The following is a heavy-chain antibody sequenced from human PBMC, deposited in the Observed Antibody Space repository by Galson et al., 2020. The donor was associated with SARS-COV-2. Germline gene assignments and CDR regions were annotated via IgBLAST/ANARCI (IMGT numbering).Heavy chain of an antibody. CDR2: ISDGGDTT. CDR1: GFTFYTYA. Sequence: GGSLRLSCAASGFTFYTYAMNWVRQAPGKGLEWVSSISDGGDTTYYADSVKGRFTISRDNSKSTLSLQMNSLRADDTAVYYCAKGYCSSTSCYLGGDAFDLWGQGTMVTVSS. J-gene: IGHJ3*01. CDR3: AKGYCSSTSCYLGGDAFDL. V-gene: IGHV3-23*01. D-gene: IGHD2-2*01.